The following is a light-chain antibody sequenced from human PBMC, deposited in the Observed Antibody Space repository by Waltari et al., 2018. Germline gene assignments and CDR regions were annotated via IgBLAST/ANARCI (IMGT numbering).Light chain of an antibody. CDR3: QSYDTSLRVV. CDR2: GST. J-gene: IGLJ2*01. Sequence: QSVLTQPPSVSGAPGQRVTISCTGSGSNIGAGYDVPWYQQLPRASPKLLLYGSTSRPLGVPDRFFGSTSGTSASLAITGLQAEDEADYYCQSYDTSLRVVFGGGTKLTVL. CDR1: GSNIGAGYD. V-gene: IGLV1-40*01.